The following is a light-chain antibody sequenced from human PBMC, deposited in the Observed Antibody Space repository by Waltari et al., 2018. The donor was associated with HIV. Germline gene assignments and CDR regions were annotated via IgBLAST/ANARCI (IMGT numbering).Light chain of an antibody. J-gene: IGKJ4*01. V-gene: IGKV1-9*01. CDR3: QQLNSYPLT. CDR1: QDISSY. Sequence: DILLTQSPSFLSASVGDRVTITCRASQDISSYLAWYQRKPGKAPKLVIYAASTLQSGVPSRFSGSGSGTEFTLTISSLQPEDFATYYCQQLNSYPLTFGGGTKVEIK. CDR2: AAS.